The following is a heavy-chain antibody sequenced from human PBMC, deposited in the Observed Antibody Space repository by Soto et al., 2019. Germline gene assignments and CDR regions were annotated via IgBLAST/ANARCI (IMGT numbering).Heavy chain of an antibody. J-gene: IGHJ6*02. V-gene: IGHV3-33*01. CDR1: GFTCSIYG. Sequence: RVLIHCCAASGFTCSIYGMHWGRQAPGKGLEWVAVIWYDGSNKYYADSVKGRFTISRDNSKNTLYLQMNSLRAEDTAVYYCARELPYYDFWSGYLYYGMDVWGQGT. CDR2: IWYDGSNK. D-gene: IGHD3-3*01. CDR3: ARELPYYDFWSGYLYYGMDV.